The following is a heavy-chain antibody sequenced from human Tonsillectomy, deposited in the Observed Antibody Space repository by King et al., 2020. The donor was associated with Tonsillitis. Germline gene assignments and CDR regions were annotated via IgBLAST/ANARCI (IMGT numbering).Heavy chain of an antibody. D-gene: IGHD1-26*01. CDR1: GFTFSSYA. V-gene: IGHV3-30*02. J-gene: IGHJ4*02. CDR2: IQRDGSEK. Sequence: QLVQSGGGVVQPGGSLRLSCAASGFTFSSYAMHWVRQAPGKGLEWVTFIQRDGSEKFYADSVKGRFTISRDNSKNTVYLQMNSLRADDTAVYYCAKEETSSSPFAYRGQGTLVTVSS. CDR3: AKEETSSSPFAY.